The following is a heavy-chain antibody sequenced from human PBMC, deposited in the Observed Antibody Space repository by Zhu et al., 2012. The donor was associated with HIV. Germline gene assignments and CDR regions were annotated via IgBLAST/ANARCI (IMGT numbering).Heavy chain of an antibody. D-gene: IGHD6-13*01. Sequence: QVQLQESGPGLVKPSETLSLTCAVSGYSISSGYYWGWIRQPPGKGLEWIGSIYHSGGTYYNPSLKSRVFVSVDTSKNQFSLKLSSVTAADTAVYYCAKVYSSSWYGSAAEQRYFDYWGQGPWSPSPQ. CDR3: AKVYSSSWYGSAAEQRYFDY. V-gene: IGHV4-38-2*01. CDR2: IYHSGGT. CDR1: GYSISSGYY. J-gene: IGHJ4*03.